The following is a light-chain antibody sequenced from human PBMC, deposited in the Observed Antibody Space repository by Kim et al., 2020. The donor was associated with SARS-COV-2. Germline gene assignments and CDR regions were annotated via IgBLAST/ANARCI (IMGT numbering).Light chain of an antibody. CDR2: ASS. CDR3: QQSLTVPLT. CDR1: ETILDR. J-gene: IGKJ4*01. V-gene: IGKV1-39*01. Sequence: DIQMTQSPSSLSASVGDTITVTCRASETILDRLNWYQHKPGTAPKLLIFASSTLQNGVPSRFSGSGSGTVFTLPISSLQPQDFATYYCQQSLTVPLTFGGGTKVEI.